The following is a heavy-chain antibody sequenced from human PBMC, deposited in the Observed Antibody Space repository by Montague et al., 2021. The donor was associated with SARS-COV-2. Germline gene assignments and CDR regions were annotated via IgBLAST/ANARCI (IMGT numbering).Heavy chain of an antibody. J-gene: IGHJ4*02. Sequence: SETLSLTCTVSGASINAYYWTWIRQPPGKGLEWIGSIYYSGSTYYNPSLKSRVTISVDTSKNQFSLKLSYVTAADTAVYYCARPKYSSSWYVDYWGQGTLVTVSS. D-gene: IGHD6-13*01. CDR2: IYYSGST. CDR1: GASINAYY. CDR3: ARPKYSSSWYVDY. V-gene: IGHV4-59*05.